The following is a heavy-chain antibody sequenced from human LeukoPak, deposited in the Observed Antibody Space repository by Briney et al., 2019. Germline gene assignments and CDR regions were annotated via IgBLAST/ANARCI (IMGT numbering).Heavy chain of an antibody. CDR3: ARRRYNWNAIDY. CDR1: GFTFSSYA. CDR2: ISSSGSTL. V-gene: IGHV3-48*04. J-gene: IGHJ4*02. Sequence: GGSLRLSCAASGFTFSSYAMHWVRQAPGKGLEWVSYISSSGSTLYYADSVKGRITISRDNAKNSLYLQMNSLRAEDTAVYYCARRRYNWNAIDYWGQGTLVTVSS. D-gene: IGHD1-20*01.